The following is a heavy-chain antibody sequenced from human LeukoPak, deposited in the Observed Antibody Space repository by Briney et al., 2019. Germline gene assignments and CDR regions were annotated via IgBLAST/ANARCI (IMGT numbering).Heavy chain of an antibody. Sequence: GGSLRLSCAASGFTFSSYSMNWVRQAPGKGLEWVSSISSSSSYIYYADSVKGRFTISRDNAKNSLYLQMNSLRAEDTAVYYCARDRRYSSGWYVQSNWFDPWGQGTLVTVSS. J-gene: IGHJ5*02. CDR1: GFTFSSYS. CDR2: ISSSSSYI. CDR3: ARDRRYSSGWYVQSNWFDP. V-gene: IGHV3-21*01. D-gene: IGHD6-19*01.